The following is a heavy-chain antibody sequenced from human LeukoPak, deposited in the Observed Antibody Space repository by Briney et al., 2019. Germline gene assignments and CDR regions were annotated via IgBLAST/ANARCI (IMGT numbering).Heavy chain of an antibody. V-gene: IGHV1-2*02. J-gene: IGHJ3*02. CDR2: INPNSGGT. D-gene: IGHD3-22*01. Sequence: ASVKVSCKASGYTFTGYYMHWVRQAPGQGLEWMGWINPNSGGTNYAQKFQGRVTMTRDTSIRTAYMELSRLRSEDTAVYYCATTPKYYYDSSGTTGGAFDIWGQGTMVTVSS. CDR3: ATTPKYYYDSSGTTGGAFDI. CDR1: GYTFTGYY.